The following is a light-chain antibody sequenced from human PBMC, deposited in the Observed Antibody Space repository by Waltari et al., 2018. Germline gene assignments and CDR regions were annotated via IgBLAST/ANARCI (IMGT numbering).Light chain of an antibody. Sequence: SYVLTQPPSVSVAPGQTARITCGGNDIGSKSVHWYQRKPGRAPVVVVYDESDRPSGIPERFSGSNAGNTATLTISRVEAGDEADYYCQVWDSSSDRHWVFGGGTKLTVL. CDR2: DES. CDR3: QVWDSSSDRHWV. J-gene: IGLJ3*02. V-gene: IGLV3-21*02. CDR1: DIGSKS.